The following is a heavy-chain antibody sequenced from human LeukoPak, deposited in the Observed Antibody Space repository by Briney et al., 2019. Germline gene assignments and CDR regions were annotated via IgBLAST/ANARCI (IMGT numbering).Heavy chain of an antibody. Sequence: PSETLSLTCAVYGGSFSGYYWSWIRQPPGKGLEWIGEINHSGSTNYNPSLKSRVTISVDTSKNQFSLKLSSVTAADTAVYYCARAHHLKKQVLRFLEWLPHNNWFDPWGQGTLVTVSS. CDR1: GGSFSGYY. J-gene: IGHJ5*02. D-gene: IGHD3-3*01. CDR3: ARAHHLKKQVLRFLEWLPHNNWFDP. V-gene: IGHV4-34*01. CDR2: INHSGST.